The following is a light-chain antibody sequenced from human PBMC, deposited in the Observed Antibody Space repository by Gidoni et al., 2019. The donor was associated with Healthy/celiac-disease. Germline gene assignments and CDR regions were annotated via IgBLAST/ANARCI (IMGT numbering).Light chain of an antibody. CDR2: EVS. CDR1: SSDVSGYNS. Sequence: SALTHPASVSGSPRQSITISCTGTSSDVSGYNSVSWYQQPPDKAPKLMIYEVSNRPSGVSNRFSGSKSGNTASLTISGRQAEDEADDYCSSYTSSSTLVFGTGTKVTVL. CDR3: SSYTSSSTLV. J-gene: IGLJ1*01. V-gene: IGLV2-14*01.